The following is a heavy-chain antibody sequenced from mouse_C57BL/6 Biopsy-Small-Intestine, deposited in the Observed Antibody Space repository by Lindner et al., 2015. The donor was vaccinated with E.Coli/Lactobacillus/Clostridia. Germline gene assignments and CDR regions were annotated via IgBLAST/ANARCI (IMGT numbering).Heavy chain of an antibody. Sequence: VQLQESGGGFVQPKGSLKLSCAASGFSFNTYAMNWVRQAPGKGLEWVARIRSKSNNYATYYADSVKDRFTISRDDSESMLYLQMNNLKTEDTAMYYCVRLLLLGAMDYWGQGTSVTVSS. CDR3: VRLLLLGAMDY. V-gene: IGHV10-1*01. CDR2: IRSKSNNYAT. J-gene: IGHJ4*01. CDR1: GFSFNTYA. D-gene: IGHD1-1*01.